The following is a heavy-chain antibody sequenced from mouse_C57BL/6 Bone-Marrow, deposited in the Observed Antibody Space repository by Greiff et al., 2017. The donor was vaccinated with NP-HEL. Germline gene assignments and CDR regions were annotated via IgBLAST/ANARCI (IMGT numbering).Heavy chain of an antibody. J-gene: IGHJ3*01. Sequence: QVQLQQPGAELVMPGASVKLSCKASGYTFTSYWMHWVKQRPGQGLEWIGEIDPSDSYTNYNQKFKGKSTLTVDKSSSTAYMQLSSLTSEDSAVYYCARWRAAQAPWFAYWGQGTLVTVSA. D-gene: IGHD3-2*02. CDR2: IDPSDSYT. CDR1: GYTFTSYW. CDR3: ARWRAAQAPWFAY. V-gene: IGHV1-69*01.